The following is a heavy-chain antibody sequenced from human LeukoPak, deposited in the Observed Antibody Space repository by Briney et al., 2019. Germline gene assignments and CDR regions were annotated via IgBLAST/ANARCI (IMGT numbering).Heavy chain of an antibody. Sequence: SQTLSLTCTVSGGSISSGSYYWSWIRQPAGKGLEWIGRIYSSGSTNYNPSLKSRVTISLDTSKNQFSLKLSSVTAADTAVYYCARDGEGVGATTNVGGYWGQGTLVTVSS. J-gene: IGHJ4*02. D-gene: IGHD1-26*01. V-gene: IGHV4-61*02. CDR3: ARDGEGVGATTNVGGY. CDR2: IYSSGST. CDR1: GGSISSGSYY.